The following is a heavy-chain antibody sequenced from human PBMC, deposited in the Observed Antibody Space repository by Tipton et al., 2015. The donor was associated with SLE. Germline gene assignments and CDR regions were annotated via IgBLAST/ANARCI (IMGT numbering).Heavy chain of an antibody. V-gene: IGHV3-48*04. CDR2: ISSSGSTI. D-gene: IGHD3-22*01. CDR1: GFSFSSYS. Sequence: SLRLSCAASGFSFSSYSMNWVRQAPGKGLEWVSSISSSGSTIYYADSVKGRFTISRDNAKNSLYLQMNSLRAEDTAVYYCARVSVDYDSSGYYYFGYWGQGTLVTVSS. J-gene: IGHJ4*02. CDR3: ARVSVDYDSSGYYYFGY.